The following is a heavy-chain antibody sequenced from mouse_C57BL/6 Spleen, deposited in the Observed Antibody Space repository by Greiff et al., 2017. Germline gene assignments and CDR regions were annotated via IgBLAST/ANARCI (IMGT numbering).Heavy chain of an antibody. CDR3: ARGGEYDPYCFGY. J-gene: IGHJ2*01. CDR2: IDPSDSYT. D-gene: IGHD2-14*01. V-gene: IGHV1-69*01. CDR1: GYTFTSYW. Sequence: QVQLKQPGAELVMPGASVKLSCKASGYTFTSYWMHWVKQRPGQGLEWIGEIDPSDSYTNYNQKFKGESTLTVDKSSSTAYMQLSSLTSEDSAVDYCARGGEYDPYCFGYWGQGTTLTVSS.